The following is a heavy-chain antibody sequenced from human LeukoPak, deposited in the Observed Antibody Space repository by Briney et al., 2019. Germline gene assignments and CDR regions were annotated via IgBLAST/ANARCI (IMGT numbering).Heavy chain of an antibody. Sequence: GGTLRLSCAGSGFPFSSHGMNWVRQAPGKGLEWVSGISPGGGPTYYADSVKGRFTISRDDPKNTLDLQMENLRVEDTAVYYCARSGLSRFGFWGQGTLVTVSS. V-gene: IGHV3-23*01. CDR3: ARSGLSRFGF. CDR1: GFPFSSHG. D-gene: IGHD2/OR15-2a*01. CDR2: ISPGGGPT. J-gene: IGHJ4*02.